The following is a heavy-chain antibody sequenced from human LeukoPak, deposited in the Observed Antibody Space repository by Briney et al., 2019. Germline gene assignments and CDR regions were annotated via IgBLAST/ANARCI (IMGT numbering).Heavy chain of an antibody. Sequence: GGSLRLSCAASGFTFSSYWMSWVRQAPGKGLEWVANIKQGGSEKYYVDSVKGRFTLSRDNAKHSLYLQMNSLRAEDTAVYYCARADYDYVWGSYRQYYFDYWGQGTLVTVSS. CDR1: GFTFSSYW. CDR3: ARADYDYVWGSYRQYYFDY. V-gene: IGHV3-7*01. CDR2: IKQGGSEK. J-gene: IGHJ4*02. D-gene: IGHD3-16*02.